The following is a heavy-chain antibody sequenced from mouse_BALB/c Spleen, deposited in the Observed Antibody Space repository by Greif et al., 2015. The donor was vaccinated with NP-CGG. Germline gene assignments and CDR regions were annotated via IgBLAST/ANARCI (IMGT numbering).Heavy chain of an antibody. CDR3: ARVITGYWYFDV. CDR2: IDPANGNT. D-gene: IGHD2-4*01. J-gene: IGHJ1*01. Sequence: EVQLQQSGAELVKPGASVKLSCTASGFNIKDTYMHWVKQRPEQGLEWIGRIDPANGNTKYDPKFQGKATITADTSSNTAFLQCSSLTSEDTAVYYGARVITGYWYFDVWGAGTTVTVSS. V-gene: IGHV14-3*02. CDR1: GFNIKDTY.